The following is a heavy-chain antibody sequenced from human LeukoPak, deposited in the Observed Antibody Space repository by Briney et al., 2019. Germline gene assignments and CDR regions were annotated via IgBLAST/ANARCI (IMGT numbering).Heavy chain of an antibody. D-gene: IGHD1-7*01. CDR3: VRDGLNWNYDY. V-gene: IGHV4-34*01. Sequence: SETLSLTCAVYGGSFSGYYWSWIRQPPGKGLEWIGEINHSGSTNYNPSLKSRVTISVDTSKNQFSLKLSSVTAADTAVYYCVRDGLNWNYDYWGQGTLVAVSS. CDR1: GGSFSGYY. J-gene: IGHJ4*02. CDR2: INHSGST.